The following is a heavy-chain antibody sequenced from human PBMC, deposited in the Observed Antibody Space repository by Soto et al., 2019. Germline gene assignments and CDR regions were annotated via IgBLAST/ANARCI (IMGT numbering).Heavy chain of an antibody. CDR3: ASQSRIAAAGTVYYYGMDV. D-gene: IGHD6-13*01. CDR1: GYSFTSYW. CDR2: IDPSDSYT. V-gene: IGHV5-10-1*01. J-gene: IGHJ6*02. Sequence: GESLKISCKGSGYSFTSYWISWVRQMPGKGLEWMGRIDPSDSYTNYSPSFQGHVTISADKSISTAYLQWSSLKASDTAMYHCASQSRIAAAGTVYYYGMDVWGQGTTVTVSS.